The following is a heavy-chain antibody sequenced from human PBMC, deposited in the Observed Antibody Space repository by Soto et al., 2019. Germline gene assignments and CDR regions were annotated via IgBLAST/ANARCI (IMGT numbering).Heavy chain of an antibody. CDR3: ARVPPFWSGSHWFDP. Sequence: AASVKVSCKASGYTFTGYYMHWVRQAPGQGLEWMGWINPNSGGTNYAQKFQGWVTMTRDTSISTAYMELSRLRSDDTAVYYCARVPPFWSGSHWFDPWGQGTLVTVSS. CDR1: GYTFTGYY. J-gene: IGHJ5*02. CDR2: INPNSGGT. D-gene: IGHD3-3*01. V-gene: IGHV1-2*04.